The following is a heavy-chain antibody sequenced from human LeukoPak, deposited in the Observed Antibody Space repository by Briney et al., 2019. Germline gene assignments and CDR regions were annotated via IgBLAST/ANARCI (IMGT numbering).Heavy chain of an antibody. D-gene: IGHD2-2*02. J-gene: IGHJ4*02. V-gene: IGHV1-8*01. CDR1: GYTFTSYD. Sequence: ASVKVSCKASGYTFTSYDINWVRQATGQGLEWMGWMNPNSGNTGYAQKFQGRVTMTRNTSISTAYMELSSLRSEDTAVYYCARSYCSSTSCYTVLDYRGQGTLVTVSS. CDR2: MNPNSGNT. CDR3: ARSYCSSTSCYTVLDY.